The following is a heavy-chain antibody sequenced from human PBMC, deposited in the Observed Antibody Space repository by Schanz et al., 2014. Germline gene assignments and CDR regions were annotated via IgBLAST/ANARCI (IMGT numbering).Heavy chain of an antibody. J-gene: IGHJ3*01. Sequence: QLMQSGSEVRKPGASVKVSCKASGYIFGSHGMTWVRQAPGQGPEWMGWISAFDDKTDYAQNYQGRLIMTTDTSTTTVYMELRGLRSDDTAVYYCARETTIITGGAFDGWGQGTRVTVSS. V-gene: IGHV1-18*01. CDR3: ARETTIITGGAFDG. D-gene: IGHD3-9*01. CDR1: GYIFGSHG. CDR2: ISAFDDKT.